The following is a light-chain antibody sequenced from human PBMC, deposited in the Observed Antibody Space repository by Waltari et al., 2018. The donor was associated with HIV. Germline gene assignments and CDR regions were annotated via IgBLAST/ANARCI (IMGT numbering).Light chain of an antibody. CDR3: QQYGTSPFT. Sequence: EIVLTQSPGTLSLSPGERATLSCRASQSVSSNSLAWYQQKPGQAPRLLFYGASSRATGIPDRFSGSGSGTDFTLTISRLEPEDFAVYSCQQYGTSPFTFGPGTKVDFK. J-gene: IGKJ3*01. CDR2: GAS. V-gene: IGKV3-20*01. CDR1: QSVSSNS.